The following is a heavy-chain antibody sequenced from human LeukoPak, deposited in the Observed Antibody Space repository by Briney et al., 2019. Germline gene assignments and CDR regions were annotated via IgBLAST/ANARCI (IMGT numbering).Heavy chain of an antibody. CDR2: ISGSGPST. CDR1: GFTFNNYA. V-gene: IGHV3-23*01. CDR3: ARLPTFYHDSSGYHYDY. J-gene: IGHJ4*02. Sequence: GGSLRLSCVASGFTFNNYAMSWVRQAPGKGLEWVSSISGSGPSTDYTDAVKGRFIISRDKSKNTLHLQMNSLRAEDTALYYCARLPTFYHDSSGYHYDYWGQGTLVTVSS. D-gene: IGHD3-22*01.